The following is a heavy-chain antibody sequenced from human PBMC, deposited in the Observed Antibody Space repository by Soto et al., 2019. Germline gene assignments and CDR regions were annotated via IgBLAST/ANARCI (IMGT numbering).Heavy chain of an antibody. CDR1: GFTFRSFG. D-gene: IGHD5-12*01. V-gene: IGHV3-30*18. CDR2: ISYDGSDE. Sequence: GGSLRLSCAASGFTFRSFGMHWVRQAPGKGLEWVALISYDGSDEYYADSVKGRFTVSRDNSKNTLYMQMNSLQVEDTAIYFCEKHLEYIPPDVMDVWGHGTTLTVS. J-gene: IGHJ6*02. CDR3: EKHLEYIPPDVMDV.